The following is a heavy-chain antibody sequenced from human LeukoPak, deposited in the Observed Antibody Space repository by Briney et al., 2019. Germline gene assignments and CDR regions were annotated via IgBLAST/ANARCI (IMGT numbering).Heavy chain of an antibody. J-gene: IGHJ4*02. D-gene: IGHD2-15*01. V-gene: IGHV3-53*01. Sequence: GGSLRLSCAASGFTVSSSYMTWVRQAPGKGLEWVSVIRSGGSTVYADSVKGRFTISRDNSKNTLYLQMNSLRAEDTAVYYCARGYPYCSGGSCYLDYWGQGTLVTVSS. CDR2: IRSGGST. CDR3: ARGYPYCSGGSCYLDY. CDR1: GFTVSSSY.